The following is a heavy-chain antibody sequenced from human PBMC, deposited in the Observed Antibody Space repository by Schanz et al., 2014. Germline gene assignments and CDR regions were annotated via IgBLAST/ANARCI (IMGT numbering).Heavy chain of an antibody. V-gene: IGHV3-48*01. CDR3: VKDPDKYNWNDVEGMDV. CDR1: GLIFSTYT. CDR2: ISFSGNTI. D-gene: IGHD1-1*01. Sequence: EVQLVESGGGLVRPGGSLRLSCTTSGLIFSTYTLNWVRQAPGKGLEWISYISFSGNTIYYADSVKGRFTISRDNSKNTLYLQMKSLRVEDTAVYYCVKDPDKYNWNDVEGMDVWGPGNTVTVSS. J-gene: IGHJ6*01.